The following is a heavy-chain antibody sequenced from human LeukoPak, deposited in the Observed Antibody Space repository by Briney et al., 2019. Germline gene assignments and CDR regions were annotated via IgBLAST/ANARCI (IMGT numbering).Heavy chain of an antibody. Sequence: KPGGSLRLSCAASGFTFRDAWMTWVRQAPGKGLEWVGRIRSRADGGTAEYATAVEGRSTISRDDSTNTLYLQMNSLRADDTAVYYCARVRGAGLQYYYMDVWGKGTTVTVSS. CDR1: GFTFRDAW. D-gene: IGHD4-11*01. CDR3: ARVRGAGLQYYYMDV. V-gene: IGHV3-15*01. CDR2: IRSRADGGTA. J-gene: IGHJ6*03.